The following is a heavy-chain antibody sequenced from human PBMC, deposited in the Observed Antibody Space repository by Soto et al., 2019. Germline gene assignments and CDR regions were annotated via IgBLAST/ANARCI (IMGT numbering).Heavy chain of an antibody. CDR1: GYTFTSYG. V-gene: IGHV1-18*04. CDR3: ARDVMITSRGQNAFDI. D-gene: IGHD3-16*01. J-gene: IGHJ3*02. CDR2: ISAYNGNT. Sequence: ASVKVSCKASGYTFTSYGISWVRQAPGQGLEWMGWISAYNGNTNYAQKLQGRVTMTTDTSTSTAYMELRSLRSDDTAVYYCARDVMITSRGQNAFDIWCQGTMVTVSS.